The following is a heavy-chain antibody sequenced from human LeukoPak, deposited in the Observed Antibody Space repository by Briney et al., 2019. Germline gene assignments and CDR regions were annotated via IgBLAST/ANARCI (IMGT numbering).Heavy chain of an antibody. CDR1: GFTVSSNY. V-gene: IGHV3-66*01. CDR3: ARDTDYGSGSYYYYGMDV. J-gene: IGHJ6*02. Sequence: GGSLRLSCAASGFTVSSNYMSWVRQAPGKGLEWVSVIYSGGSTYYADSVKGRFTISRDNSKNTLYLQMNSLRAEDTAVYYCARDTDYGSGSYYYYGMDVWGQGTTVTVSS. D-gene: IGHD3-10*01. CDR2: IYSGGST.